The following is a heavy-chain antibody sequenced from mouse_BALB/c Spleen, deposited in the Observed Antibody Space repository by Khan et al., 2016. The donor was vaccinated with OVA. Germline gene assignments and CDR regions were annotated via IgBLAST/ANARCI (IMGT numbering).Heavy chain of an antibody. Sequence: QVQLKQSGPGLVQPSQSLSITCTVSGFSLTSYGVHWVRQSPGKGLEWLGVIWSGGSTDYNAAFISRLSISKDNSKSQVFFKMNSLQANDTAIYYCARKAIYYGNPGTMDYWGQGTSVTVSS. CDR3: ARKAIYYGNPGTMDY. CDR2: IWSGGST. CDR1: GFSLTSYG. V-gene: IGHV2-2*02. D-gene: IGHD2-1*01. J-gene: IGHJ4*01.